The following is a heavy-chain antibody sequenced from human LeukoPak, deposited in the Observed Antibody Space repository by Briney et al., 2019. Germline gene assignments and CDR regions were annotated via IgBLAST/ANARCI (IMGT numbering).Heavy chain of an antibody. J-gene: IGHJ3*02. Sequence: GASVKVSCKASGYTFTGYYMHWVRQAPGQGLEWMGWINPNSGATHYAQEFQGRVTMTRDTSTSTAYMELSGLRSDDTAVYYCARDRAMIVVVFILDAFDIWGQGTMVTVSS. CDR2: INPNSGAT. CDR3: ARDRAMIVVVFILDAFDI. D-gene: IGHD3-22*01. V-gene: IGHV1-2*02. CDR1: GYTFTGYY.